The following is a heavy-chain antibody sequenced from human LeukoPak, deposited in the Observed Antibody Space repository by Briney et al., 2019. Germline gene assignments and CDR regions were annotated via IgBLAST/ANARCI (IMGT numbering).Heavy chain of an antibody. D-gene: IGHD3-22*01. J-gene: IGHJ5*02. CDR1: CGSLTGSSYY. V-gene: IGHV4-39*01. CDR3: AGLGLYDRRAVNEYDP. CDR2: IYYSGST. Sequence: SETLSLTCTVSCGSLTGSSYYLGWIRQPPGKGLEWIGSIYYSGSTYYNPSLKSRVTISVDTSKNQFSLQLSSLPPADPPVYYCAGLGLYDRRAVNEYDPWGQGTLVTVSS.